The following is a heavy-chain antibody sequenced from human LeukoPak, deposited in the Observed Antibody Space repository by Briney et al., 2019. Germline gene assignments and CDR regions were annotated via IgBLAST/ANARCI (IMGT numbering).Heavy chain of an antibody. CDR2: IYSNGST. CDR1: GGSISSYY. V-gene: IGHV4-4*09. D-gene: IGHD6-25*01. Sequence: SETLSLTCSVSGGSISSYYWSWIRQPPGKGLEWIGHIYSNGSTNYGPSLRSRVTLSVHTSKNELSLQLRSLTAADTAVYHCAKQAAASDAWFDPWGPGTLVTVSS. CDR3: AKQAAASDAWFDP. J-gene: IGHJ5*02.